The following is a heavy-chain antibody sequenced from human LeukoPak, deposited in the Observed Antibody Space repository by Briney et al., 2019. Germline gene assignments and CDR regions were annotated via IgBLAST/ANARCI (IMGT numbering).Heavy chain of an antibody. CDR2: IYHSGST. Sequence: PSETLSLTCTVSGYSISSGYYWGWIRQPPGKGLEWIGSIYHSGSTYYNPSLKSRVTISVDTSKNQFSLKLSSVTAADTAVYYCARGPHVLMVYAIKNWFDPWGQGTLVTVSS. CDR3: ARGPHVLMVYAIKNWFDP. D-gene: IGHD2-8*01. J-gene: IGHJ5*02. CDR1: GYSISSGYY. V-gene: IGHV4-38-2*02.